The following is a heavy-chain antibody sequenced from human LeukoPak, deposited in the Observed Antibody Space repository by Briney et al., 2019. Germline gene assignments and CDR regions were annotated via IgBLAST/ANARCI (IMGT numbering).Heavy chain of an antibody. Sequence: GGSLRLSCAASGFTFSSYWMHWVRQAPGKGLVWVSRITSDGSSTSYADSVKGRFTISRDNAKNTLYLQMNSLRAEDTAVYYCTRSRYSYDYLDYWGQGTLVTVSS. CDR1: GFTFSSYW. V-gene: IGHV3-74*01. J-gene: IGHJ4*02. D-gene: IGHD5-18*01. CDR2: ITSDGSST. CDR3: TRSRYSYDYLDY.